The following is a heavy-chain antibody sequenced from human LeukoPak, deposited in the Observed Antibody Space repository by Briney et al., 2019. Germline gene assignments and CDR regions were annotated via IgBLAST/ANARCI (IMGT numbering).Heavy chain of an antibody. CDR3: ASGKVLGMVGPDY. V-gene: IGHV5-51*01. D-gene: IGHD3-10*01. J-gene: IGHJ4*02. CDR1: GYSVTSYL. Sequence: GESLKISCKGSGYSVTSYLIGWVRQMPGKGLEWRGIIYPGDSDTRYSPSFQGQVTISADKSISTAYLQWSSLKASDTAMYYCASGKVLGMVGPDYWGQGTLVTVSS. CDR2: IYPGDSDT.